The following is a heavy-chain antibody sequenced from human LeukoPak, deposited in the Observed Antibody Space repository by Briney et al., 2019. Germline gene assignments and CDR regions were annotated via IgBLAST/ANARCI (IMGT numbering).Heavy chain of an antibody. CDR3: AGHRGSSSWFDY. CDR2: IYHSGST. Sequence: SETLSLTCAVSGGSISSSNWWRWVRQPPGKGLEWIGEIYHSGSTNYNPSLKSRVTISVDKSKNQFSLKLSSVTAADTAVYYCAGHRGSSSWFDYWGQGTLVTVSS. V-gene: IGHV4-4*02. D-gene: IGHD6-13*01. CDR1: GGSISSSNW. J-gene: IGHJ4*02.